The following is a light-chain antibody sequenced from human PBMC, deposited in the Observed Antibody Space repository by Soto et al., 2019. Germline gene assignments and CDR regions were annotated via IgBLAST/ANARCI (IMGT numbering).Light chain of an antibody. J-gene: IGKJ1*01. Sequence: DIQMTPSPSSLSASVGDRVTITCQASQDISNYLNWYQQKPGKAPKLLIYDASNLETGVPSRFSGSGSGTEFTLTISSLQPDDFATYYCQQYNSYSRTFGQGTKVDI. CDR1: QDISNY. V-gene: IGKV1-33*01. CDR2: DAS. CDR3: QQYNSYSRT.